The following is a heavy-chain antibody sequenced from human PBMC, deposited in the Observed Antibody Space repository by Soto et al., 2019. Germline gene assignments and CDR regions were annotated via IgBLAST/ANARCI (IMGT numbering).Heavy chain of an antibody. CDR3: ARGRDVVVVPAANRYYYYYGMDV. D-gene: IGHD2-2*01. CDR1: GGSFSGYY. J-gene: IGHJ6*02. CDR2: INHSGST. V-gene: IGHV4-34*01. Sequence: WETLSLTCAVYGGSFSGYYWSWIRQPPGKGLEWTGEINHSGSTNYNPSLKSRVTISVDTSKNQFSLKLSSVTAADTAVYYCARGRDVVVVPAANRYYYYYGMDVWGQGTTVTVSS.